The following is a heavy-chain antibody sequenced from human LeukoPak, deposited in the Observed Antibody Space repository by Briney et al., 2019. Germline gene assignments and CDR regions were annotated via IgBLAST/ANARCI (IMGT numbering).Heavy chain of an antibody. CDR2: TSPDEGLK. Sequence: GGSLRLSCAASGFTFANYVTHWVRQAPGKGLEWVAVTSPDEGLKFYGDSVKGRFTISRDNAKNSLYLQMNSLRAEDTAVYYCARRSLSRYCSGGSCPVDYWGQGTLVTVSA. D-gene: IGHD2-15*01. J-gene: IGHJ4*02. V-gene: IGHV3-30*04. CDR3: ARRSLSRYCSGGSCPVDY. CDR1: GFTFANYV.